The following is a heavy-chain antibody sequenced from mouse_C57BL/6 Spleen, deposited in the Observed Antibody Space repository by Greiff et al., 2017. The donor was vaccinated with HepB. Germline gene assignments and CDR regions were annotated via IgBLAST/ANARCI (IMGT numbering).Heavy chain of an antibody. CDR3: ARVITTEYFDV. J-gene: IGHJ1*03. Sequence: EVKLVESGGGLVKPGGSLKLSCAASGFTFSSYAMSWVRQTPEKRLEWVATISDGGSYTYYPDNVKGRFTISRDNAKNNLYLQMSHLKSEDTAMYYCARVITTEYFDVWGTGTTVTVSS. D-gene: IGHD1-1*01. V-gene: IGHV5-4*03. CDR2: ISDGGSYT. CDR1: GFTFSSYA.